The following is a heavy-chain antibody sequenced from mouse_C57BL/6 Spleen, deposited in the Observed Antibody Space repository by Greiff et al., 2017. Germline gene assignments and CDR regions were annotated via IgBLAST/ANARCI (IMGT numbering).Heavy chain of an antibody. Sequence: EVKLMESGGGLVKPGGSLKLSCAASGFTFSDYGMHWVRQAPEKGLEWVAYISSGSSTIYYADTVKGRFTISRDNAKNTLFLQMTSLSSEDTAMYYCAVYDFYAMDYWGQGTSVTVSS. CDR2: ISSGSSTI. CDR3: AVYDFYAMDY. D-gene: IGHD1-3*01. V-gene: IGHV5-17*01. CDR1: GFTFSDYG. J-gene: IGHJ4*01.